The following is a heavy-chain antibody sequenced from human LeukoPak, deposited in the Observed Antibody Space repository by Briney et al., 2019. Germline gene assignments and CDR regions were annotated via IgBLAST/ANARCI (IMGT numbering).Heavy chain of an antibody. CDR1: GFNFNDAA. Sequence: GGSLRLSCAASGFNFNDAAMTWVRQAPGKGLEWVSLIASSGRNTYYTDSVRGRFTISRDNSKKTLSLQMNSLRAEDTAVYYCARDYDRSGYSDSWGQGTLVTVSS. D-gene: IGHD3-22*01. CDR2: IASSGRNT. V-gene: IGHV3-23*01. CDR3: ARDYDRSGYSDS. J-gene: IGHJ4*02.